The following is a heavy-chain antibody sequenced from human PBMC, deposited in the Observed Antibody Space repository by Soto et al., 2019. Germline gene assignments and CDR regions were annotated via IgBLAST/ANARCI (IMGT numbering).Heavy chain of an antibody. CDR1: GFPFSSYG. J-gene: IGHJ4*02. D-gene: IGHD6-19*01. CDR2: IGYDGSDK. CDR3: ARESVAVAGTDFDY. Sequence: SLRLSCAASGFPFSSYGMHWVRQAPGKGLEWVAVIGYDGSDKYYADSGKGRFTIFRDTSMYRLYLQMNSLRAEDTAMYYCARESVAVAGTDFDYWGQGTLVTVSS. V-gene: IGHV3-33*01.